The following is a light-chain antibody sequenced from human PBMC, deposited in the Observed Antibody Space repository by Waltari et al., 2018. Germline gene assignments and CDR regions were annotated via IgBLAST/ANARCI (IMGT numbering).Light chain of an antibody. Sequence: DIVMTQSPDSLAVSLGGRASIPCRSGQSILNVSNNEDCLAWYQRKPGQPPKLHIFWASTRESGVPDRFSGGRSGSDFTLTITSLRPEDVALYFCQQYFSRPFSFGGGTKVEIK. CDR2: WAS. CDR3: QQYFSRPFS. V-gene: IGKV4-1*01. J-gene: IGKJ4*01. CDR1: QSILNVSNNEDC.